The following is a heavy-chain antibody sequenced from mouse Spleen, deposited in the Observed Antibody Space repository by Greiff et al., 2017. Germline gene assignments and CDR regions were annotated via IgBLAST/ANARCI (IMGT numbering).Heavy chain of an antibody. V-gene: IGHV5-9*01. Sequence: EVMLVESGGGLVKHGGSLNLSCAASGFTFSSYYMSWVRQTPETRLEWFETISSGGGSTYYPDSVKGRFTISRDNAKNTLYLQMSSLNSEDTAVYYCARDHDGLYAMDYWGQGTSVTVSS. J-gene: IGHJ4*01. D-gene: IGHD2-3*01. CDR1: GFTFSSYY. CDR3: ARDHDGLYAMDY. CDR2: ISSGGGST.